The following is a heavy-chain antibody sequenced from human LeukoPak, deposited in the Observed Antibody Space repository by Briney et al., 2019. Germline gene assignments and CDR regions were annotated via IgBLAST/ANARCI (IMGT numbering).Heavy chain of an antibody. V-gene: IGHV1-2*02. J-gene: IGHJ4*02. CDR1: GYTFTSYG. CDR3: ARDRFDSSGYYVY. CDR2: INPNSGGT. Sequence: ASVKVSCKASGYTFTSYGISWVRQAPGQGLEWMGWINPNSGGTNYAQKFQGRVTMTRDTSISTAYMELSRLRSDDTAVYYCARDRFDSSGYYVYWGQGTLVTVSS. D-gene: IGHD3-22*01.